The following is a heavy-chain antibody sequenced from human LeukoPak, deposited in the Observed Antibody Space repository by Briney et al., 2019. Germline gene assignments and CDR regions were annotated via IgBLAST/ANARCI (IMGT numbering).Heavy chain of an antibody. CDR1: GFTFSSYA. CDR2: ISSGSSYI. Sequence: PGGSLRLSCVASGFTFSSYAMNWVRQAPGKGLEWVSSISSGSSYIYYADSVKGRFTISRDNAKNSLYLQMNSLRAEDTAVYYCARSSNGDYGSGVDYWGQGTLVTVSS. D-gene: IGHD4-17*01. V-gene: IGHV3-21*01. J-gene: IGHJ4*02. CDR3: ARSSNGDYGSGVDY.